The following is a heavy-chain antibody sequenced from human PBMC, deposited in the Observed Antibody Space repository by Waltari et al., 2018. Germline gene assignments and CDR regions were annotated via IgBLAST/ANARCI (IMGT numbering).Heavy chain of an antibody. CDR3: ARLGGTHYYYYYMDV. Sequence: EVQLVQSGAEVKKPGESLKISCKGSGYSFTSYWIGWVRQMAGKGLEWRGVIYPGDADTIYSPSFQGQVTISADKSISTADLQWSSLKASDTAMYYCARLGGTHYYYYYMDVWGKGTTVTVSS. V-gene: IGHV5-51*01. CDR2: IYPGDADT. CDR1: GYSFTSYW. D-gene: IGHD3-10*01. J-gene: IGHJ6*03.